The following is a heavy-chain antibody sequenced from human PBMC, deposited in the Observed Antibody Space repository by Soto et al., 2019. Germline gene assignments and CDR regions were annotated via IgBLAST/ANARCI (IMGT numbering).Heavy chain of an antibody. J-gene: IGHJ6*02. D-gene: IGHD6-13*01. CDR2: IIPIFGTA. CDR1: GGTFSSYA. V-gene: IGHV1-69*01. Sequence: QVQLVQSGAEVKKPGSSVTVSYKASGGTFSSYAISWVRQAPGQGLEWMGGIIPIFGTANYAQKFQGRVTITADESTSTAYMELSSLRSEDTAVYYCARLPSSWHHYYYYYGMDVWGQGTTVTVSS. CDR3: ARLPSSWHHYYYYYGMDV.